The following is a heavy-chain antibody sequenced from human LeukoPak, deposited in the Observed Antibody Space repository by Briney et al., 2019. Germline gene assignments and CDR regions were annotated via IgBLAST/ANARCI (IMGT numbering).Heavy chain of an antibody. CDR2: INPNIGVT. Sequence: ASVKVSCKASGYTFTGYYIHWVRQAPGQGLEWIGWINPNIGVTNFAQKFQGRVTMTRDTSISTAYMELSRLRSDDTAVYYCARDQGTVTGTPFDYWGQGTLVTVSS. J-gene: IGHJ4*02. V-gene: IGHV1-2*02. CDR1: GYTFTGYY. D-gene: IGHD1-20*01. CDR3: ARDQGTVTGTPFDY.